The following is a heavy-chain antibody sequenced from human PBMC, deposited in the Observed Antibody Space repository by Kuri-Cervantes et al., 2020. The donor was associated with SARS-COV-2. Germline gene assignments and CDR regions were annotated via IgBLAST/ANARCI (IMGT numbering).Heavy chain of an antibody. CDR1: GGSISSSSYY. CDR3: ASGITDAFDI. CDR2: IYYSGST. V-gene: IGHV4-39*01. J-gene: IGHJ3*02. Sequence: ESLKISCTVSGGSISSSSYYWGWIRQPPGKGLEWIGSIYYSGSTYYNPSLKSRVTISVDTSKNQFSPKLSSVTAADTAVYYCASGITDAFDIWGQGTMVTVSS.